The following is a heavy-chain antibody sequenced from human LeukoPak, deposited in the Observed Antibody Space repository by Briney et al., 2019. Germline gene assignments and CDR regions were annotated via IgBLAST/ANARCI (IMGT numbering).Heavy chain of an antibody. J-gene: IGHJ3*02. CDR1: GGSFSGYY. Sequence: SETLSLTCAVYGGSFSGYYWSWIRQPPGKGLEWIGEINHSGSTNYNPSLKSRVTISVDTSKNQFSLKLRSVTAADTAVYYCARYCTSASCYTDAFDIRGQGTMVTVSS. CDR3: ARYCTSASCYTDAFDI. D-gene: IGHD2-2*02. CDR2: INHSGST. V-gene: IGHV4-34*01.